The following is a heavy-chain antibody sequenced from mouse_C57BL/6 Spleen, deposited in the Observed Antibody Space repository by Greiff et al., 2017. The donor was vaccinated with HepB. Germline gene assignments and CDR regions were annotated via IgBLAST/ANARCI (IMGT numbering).Heavy chain of an antibody. Sequence: EVTLVESGGGLVKPGGSLKLSCAASGFTFSSYAMSWVRQTPEKRLEWVATISDGGSYTYYPDNVKGRFTISRDNAKNNLYLQMSHLKSEDTAMYYCARDGDEGSYAMDYWGQGTSVTVSS. CDR2: ISDGGSYT. CDR3: ARDGDEGSYAMDY. D-gene: IGHD1-2*01. J-gene: IGHJ4*01. V-gene: IGHV5-4*01. CDR1: GFTFSSYA.